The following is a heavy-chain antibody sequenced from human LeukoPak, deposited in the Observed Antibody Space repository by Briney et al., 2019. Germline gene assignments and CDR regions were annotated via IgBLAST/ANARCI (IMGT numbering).Heavy chain of an antibody. CDR3: ARGPRASSSWDY. CDR1: GGTFSSYA. V-gene: IGHV1-69*04. J-gene: IGHJ4*02. CDR2: IIPILGIA. D-gene: IGHD6-6*01. Sequence: ASMKVSCKASGGTFSSYAISWVRQAPGQGLEWMGRIIPILGIANYAQKFQGRVTITADKSTSTAYMELSSLRSEDTAVYYCARGPRASSSWDYWGQGTLVTVSS.